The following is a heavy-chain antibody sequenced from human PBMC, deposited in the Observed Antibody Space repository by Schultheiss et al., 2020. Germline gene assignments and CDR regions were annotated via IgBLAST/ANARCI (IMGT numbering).Heavy chain of an antibody. CDR2: IFSNDEK. CDR1: GFSLSNARMG. J-gene: IGHJ4*02. D-gene: IGHD3-3*01. V-gene: IGHV2-26*01. CDR3: ARMFGYYDFWSGSPYYFDY. Sequence: SGPTLVKPTQTLTLTCTFSGFSLSNARMGVSWIRQPPGKALEWLAHIFSNDEKSYSTSLKSRLTISKDTSKSQVVLTMTNMDPVDTATYYCARMFGYYDFWSGSPYYFDYWGQGTLVTVSS.